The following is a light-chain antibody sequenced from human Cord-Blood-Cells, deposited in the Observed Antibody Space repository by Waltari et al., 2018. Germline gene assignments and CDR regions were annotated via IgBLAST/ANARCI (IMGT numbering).Light chain of an antibody. V-gene: IGKV3-15*01. CDR3: QQYNNWPLT. CDR2: GAS. CDR1: QSVSSN. J-gene: IGKJ4*01. Sequence: EIVMTQSPATLSVSPVERATLSCRASQSVSSNLAWYQQKPGQAPGLLIYGASTRATGIPARFSGSGSGTEFTLTISSLQSEDFAVYYCQQYNNWPLTFGGGTKVEIK.